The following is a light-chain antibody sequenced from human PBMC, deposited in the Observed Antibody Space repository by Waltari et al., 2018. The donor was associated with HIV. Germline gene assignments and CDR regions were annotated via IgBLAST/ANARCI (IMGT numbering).Light chain of an antibody. CDR3: ATWDDSLSGWV. J-gene: IGLJ3*02. CDR2: RNN. CDR1: SSNIGRNY. V-gene: IGLV1-47*01. Sequence: QSVLTQPPSASGTPGQRVTFSCSGSSSNIGRNYVYWYQQFPGTAPKLLIYRNNQRPSGVPDRFSGSKSGTSASLAISGLRSEDEADYYCATWDDSLSGWVFGGGTKLTVL.